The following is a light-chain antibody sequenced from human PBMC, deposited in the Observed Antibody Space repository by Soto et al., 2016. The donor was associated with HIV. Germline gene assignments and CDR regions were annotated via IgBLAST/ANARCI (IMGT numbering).Light chain of an antibody. CDR3: QQSYSHPLT. CDR2: SAS. Sequence: DIQMTQSPSSLSASLRDTVTITCRASQSITTYLNWYQQKPGKAPNLLIYSASSLQSGVSSRFSGSGSGADFTLTISSLQPEDFATYFCQQSYSHPLTFGGGTEVEIK. V-gene: IGKV1-39*01. J-gene: IGKJ4*01. CDR1: QSITTY.